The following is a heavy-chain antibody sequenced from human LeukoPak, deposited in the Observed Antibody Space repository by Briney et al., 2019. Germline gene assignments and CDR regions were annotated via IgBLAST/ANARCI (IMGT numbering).Heavy chain of an antibody. CDR3: AKYGGHPLPHYYLDC. CDR2: IIDDGHTT. V-gene: IGHV3-23*01. Sequence: GGSLRLSCAASGFTFSSYAMSWVRQAPGKGLEWGSLIIDDGHTTSYADSVKGRFTTSRDNSKNTLFLQMNSLRAEDTAVYYCAKYGGHPLPHYYLDCWGQGTLVTVSS. J-gene: IGHJ4*02. D-gene: IGHD3-16*01. CDR1: GFTFSSYA.